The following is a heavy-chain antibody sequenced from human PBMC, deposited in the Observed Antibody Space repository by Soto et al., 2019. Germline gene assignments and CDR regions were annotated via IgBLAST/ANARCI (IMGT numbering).Heavy chain of an antibody. D-gene: IGHD3-16*01. CDR1: GFPFSSFS. J-gene: IGHJ4*01. CDR2: IGRVSTYI. CDR3: ARVTADSRSNAIDL. Sequence: QLVESGGGLVKPGGSLRLSCVASGFPFSSFSQNWIRQAPGKGLGWVSSIGRVSTYIYYADSVRGRFTGSRDNAKTSIYVHLHGLTAKHSDIYDCARVTADSRSNAIDLWGQGTMVTVSS. V-gene: IGHV3-21*02.